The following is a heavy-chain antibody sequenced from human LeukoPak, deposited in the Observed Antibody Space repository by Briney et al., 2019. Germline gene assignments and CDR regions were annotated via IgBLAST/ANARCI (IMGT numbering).Heavy chain of an antibody. V-gene: IGHV4-59*08. Sequence: PSETLSLTYTVSGGSISSYYWSWIRQPPGKGLEWIGYIYYSGSTNYNPSLKSRVTISVDTSKNQFSLKVSSVTAADTAVYYCASNYYGSGSLDYWGQGNLVTVSS. CDR3: ASNYYGSGSLDY. D-gene: IGHD3-10*01. CDR2: IYYSGST. J-gene: IGHJ4*02. CDR1: GGSISSYY.